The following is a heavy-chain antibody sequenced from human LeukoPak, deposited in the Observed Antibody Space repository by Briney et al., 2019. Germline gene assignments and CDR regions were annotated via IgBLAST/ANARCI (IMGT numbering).Heavy chain of an antibody. CDR2: INTNTGNP. J-gene: IGHJ6*03. Sequence: GASVKVSCKASGYTFTSYAMNWVRQAPGQGLEWMGWINTNTGNPTYAQGFTGRFVFSLDTSVSTAYLRISSLKAEDTAVYYCARPPDPYYDFWSGYWAGYMDVWGKGTTVTVSS. D-gene: IGHD3-3*01. CDR1: GYTFTSYA. CDR3: ARPPDPYYDFWSGYWAGYMDV. V-gene: IGHV7-4-1*02.